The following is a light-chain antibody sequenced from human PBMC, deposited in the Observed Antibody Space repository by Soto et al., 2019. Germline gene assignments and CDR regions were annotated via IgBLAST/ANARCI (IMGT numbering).Light chain of an antibody. V-gene: IGKV3D-20*02. Sequence: EIVLTQSPGTLSLSPGQRAILSCRASQSISSNYLAWYQQKPGQAPRLLIYGASTRAAGIPDRFSGSGSGTDFTLTISRLEPEDFAVYYCQQRSNWPITFGQGTRLEIK. CDR3: QQRSNWPIT. CDR2: GAS. J-gene: IGKJ5*01. CDR1: QSISSNY.